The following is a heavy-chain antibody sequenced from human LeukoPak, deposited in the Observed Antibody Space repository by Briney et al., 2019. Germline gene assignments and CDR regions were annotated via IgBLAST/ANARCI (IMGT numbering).Heavy chain of an antibody. CDR2: IYHSGST. CDR1: GFTFSSYAM. J-gene: IGHJ4*02. CDR3: ARGIAVAGTFAFDY. D-gene: IGHD6-19*01. Sequence: GSLRLSCAASGFTFSSYAMGWVRQPPGKGLEWIGEIYHSGSTNYNPSLKSRVAISVDKSKNQFSLKLSSVTAADTAVYYCARGIAVAGTFAFDYWGQGTLVTVSS. V-gene: IGHV4-4*02.